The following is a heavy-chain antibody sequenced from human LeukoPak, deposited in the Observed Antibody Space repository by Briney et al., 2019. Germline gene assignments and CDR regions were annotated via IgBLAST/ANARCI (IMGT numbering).Heavy chain of an antibody. CDR1: AYTFTGYY. Sequence: ASVTVSCKASAYTFTGYYMHWVRQAPGQGLERMGWINTNSGGTNYAQKCQGRVTKTRDTSISTAYMEQSRLRSDVTAVYYCARAPPGSTNFDYGGQGTLVTVSS. CDR3: ARAPPGSTNFDY. D-gene: IGHD5/OR15-5a*01. V-gene: IGHV1-2*02. CDR2: INTNSGGT. J-gene: IGHJ4*02.